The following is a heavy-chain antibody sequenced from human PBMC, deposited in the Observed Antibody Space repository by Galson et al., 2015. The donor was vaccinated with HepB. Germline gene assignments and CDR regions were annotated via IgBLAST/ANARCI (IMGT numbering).Heavy chain of an antibody. CDR3: ARVRSGWYYFDY. CDR2: ISSSSSYI. D-gene: IGHD6-19*01. CDR1: GFTFSSYS. Sequence: SLRLSCAASGFTFSSYSMNWVRQAPGKGLEWVSSISSSSSYIYYADSVKGRFTISRDNAKNSLYLQMNSLRAEDTAVYYCARVRSGWYYFDYWGQGTLVTVSS. V-gene: IGHV3-21*01. J-gene: IGHJ4*02.